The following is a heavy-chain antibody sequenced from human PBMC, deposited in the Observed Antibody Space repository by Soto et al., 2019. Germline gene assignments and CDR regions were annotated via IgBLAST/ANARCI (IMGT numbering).Heavy chain of an antibody. CDR2: INAFNGNT. D-gene: IGHD6-19*01. CDR3: ARDWDNSGWGGGRGMDV. V-gene: IGHV1-18*01. CDR1: GYTFTSYS. J-gene: IGHJ6*02. Sequence: QVQLVQSGAEVKTPGASVKVSCKASGYTFTSYSISWMRQAPGQGLEWMGWINAFNGNTNYAPKFQGRVTMTPDTSPSIVSMALRSLRSDDTAVYYCARDWDNSGWGGGRGMDVWGQGTTVIVSS.